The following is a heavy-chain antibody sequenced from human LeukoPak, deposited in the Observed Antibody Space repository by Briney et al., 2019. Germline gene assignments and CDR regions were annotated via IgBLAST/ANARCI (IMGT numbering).Heavy chain of an antibody. V-gene: IGHV4-4*08. CDR3: AKDGDYGGFDY. CDR2: IYNNGST. D-gene: IGHD4-23*01. J-gene: IGHJ4*02. Sequence: PSETLSLTCTVSGGSISSYYWNWIRQPPGQGLEWIGYIYNNGSTNYNPSLKSRVTISVDTSKNQFSLTLSSVTAADAAVYYCAKDGDYGGFDYWGQGILVTVSS. CDR1: GGSISSYY.